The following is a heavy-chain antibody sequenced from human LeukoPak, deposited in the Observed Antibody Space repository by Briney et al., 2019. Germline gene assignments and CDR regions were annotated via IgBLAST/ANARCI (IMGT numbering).Heavy chain of an antibody. D-gene: IGHD2-21*02. J-gene: IGHJ5*02. CDR2: INSDGSST. Sequence: GGSPRLSCAASGFTFSSYWMHWVRQAPGKGLVWVSRINSDGSSTSYADSVKGRFTISRDNAKNTLYLQMNSLRAEDTAVYYCASFGSGSAGDENWFDPWGQGTLVTVSS. CDR1: GFTFSSYW. CDR3: ASFGSGSAGDENWFDP. V-gene: IGHV3-74*01.